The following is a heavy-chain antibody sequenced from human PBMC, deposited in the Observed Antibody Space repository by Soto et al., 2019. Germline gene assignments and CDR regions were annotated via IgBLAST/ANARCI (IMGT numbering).Heavy chain of an antibody. Sequence: PGGSLRLSCAASGFTFSSYAMHWVRQAPGKGLEWVAVISYDGSNKYYADSVKGRFTISRDNSKNTLYLQMNSLRAEDTAVYYCARDFLSAITMVRGVNNWFDPWGQGTLVTVSS. CDR2: ISYDGSNK. D-gene: IGHD3-10*01. V-gene: IGHV3-30-3*01. CDR1: GFTFSSYA. CDR3: ARDFLSAITMVRGVNNWFDP. J-gene: IGHJ5*02.